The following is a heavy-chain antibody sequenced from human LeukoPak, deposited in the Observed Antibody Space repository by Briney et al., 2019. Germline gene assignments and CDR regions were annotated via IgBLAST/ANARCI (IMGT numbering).Heavy chain of an antibody. J-gene: IGHJ4*02. V-gene: IGHV4-39*01. CDR1: GGSISSSSYY. D-gene: IGHD3-9*01. CDR2: TYYSGST. CDR3: ARAVGSFDWLPLFDY. Sequence: GSLRLSCTVSGGSISSSSYYWGWIRQPPGKGLEWIGSTYYSGSTYYNPSLKSRVTISVDTSKNQFYLKLNSVTAADTAVYYCARAVGSFDWLPLFDYWGQGTLVTVSS.